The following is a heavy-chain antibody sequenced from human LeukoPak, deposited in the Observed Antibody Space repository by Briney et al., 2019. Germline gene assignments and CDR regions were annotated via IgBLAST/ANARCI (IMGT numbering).Heavy chain of an antibody. D-gene: IGHD1-26*01. CDR1: GGSISSDNW. J-gene: IGHJ4*02. V-gene: IGHV4-4*02. CDR3: ASTHAGRYYTTFDS. Sequence: PSGTLSLTCTVYGGSISSDNWWSWVRQPPGKGLDWIGTVYYTGRTYNNPSLKSRISISIDTSSNQFSLKVASVSAADTAVYYCASTHAGRYYTTFDSWGQGTLVTVSS. CDR2: VYYTGRT.